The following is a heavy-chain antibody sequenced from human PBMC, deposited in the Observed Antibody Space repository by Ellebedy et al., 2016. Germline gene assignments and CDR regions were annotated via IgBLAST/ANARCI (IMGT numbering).Heavy chain of an antibody. CDR2: IYYSGST. CDR1: GGSISSYY. CDR3: ARYQLRGGLDP. J-gene: IGHJ5*02. Sequence: SESLSLTCTVSGGSISSYYWSWIRQPPGKGLEWIGYIYYSGSTNYNPSLKSRVTISVDTSKNQFSLKLSSVTAADTAVYYCARYQLRGGLDPWGQGTLVTVSS. D-gene: IGHD2-2*01. V-gene: IGHV4-59*01.